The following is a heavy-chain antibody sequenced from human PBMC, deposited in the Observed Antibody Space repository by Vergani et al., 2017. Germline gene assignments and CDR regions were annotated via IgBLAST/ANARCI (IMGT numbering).Heavy chain of an antibody. CDR1: GFTFSDHF. CDR2: IRNKVNSYTT. CDR3: VGLPRGPWNFDL. V-gene: IGHV3-72*01. Sequence: EVQLVESGGDLVQPGGSLRLSCAASGFTFSDHFMDWVRQAPGKGLEWVARIRNKVNSYTTKYAASVTGRFTISRDDSRDSLYLQMSSLTTEDTAVYYCVGLPRGPWNFDLWGRGTLITVSS. J-gene: IGHJ2*01. D-gene: IGHD1-26*01.